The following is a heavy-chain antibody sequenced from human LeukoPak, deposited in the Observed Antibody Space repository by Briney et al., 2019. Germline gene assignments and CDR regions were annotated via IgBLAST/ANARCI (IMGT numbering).Heavy chain of an antibody. J-gene: IGHJ4*02. D-gene: IGHD6-6*01. CDR3: ARVEYSSSFKLFDY. CDR1: GGSISSSSYY. Sequence: SETLSLTCTVSGGSISSSSYYWGWIRQPPGKGLEWIGSIYYSGSTYYNPSLKSRVTISVDTSKNQFSLKLSSVTAADTAVYYCARVEYSSSFKLFDYWGQGTLVTVSS. CDR2: IYYSGST. V-gene: IGHV4-39*01.